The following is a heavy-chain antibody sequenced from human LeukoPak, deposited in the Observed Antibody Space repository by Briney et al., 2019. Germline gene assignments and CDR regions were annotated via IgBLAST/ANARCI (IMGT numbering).Heavy chain of an antibody. CDR1: GGSIRSRSNY. Sequence: SETLSLTCTVSGGSIRSRSNYWGWTRQPPGKGLEWIGSIYYTGYTFYNPSLKSRVTISVDTSKNQFSLKLSSVTAADTAVYYCARIRGDYGNNYFDYWGQGTLVTVSS. V-gene: IGHV4-39*07. D-gene: IGHD4-17*01. J-gene: IGHJ4*02. CDR2: IYYTGYT. CDR3: ARIRGDYGNNYFDY.